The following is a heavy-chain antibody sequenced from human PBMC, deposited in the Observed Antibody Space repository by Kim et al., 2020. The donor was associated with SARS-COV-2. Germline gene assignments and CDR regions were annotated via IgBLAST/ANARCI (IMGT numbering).Heavy chain of an antibody. Sequence: TRGGTRYADSVKGRFTIYRDNSNSVLFLQMDSLSVEDTAIYSCTRGVGDYWGQGTQVTVSS. V-gene: IGHV3-53*01. J-gene: IGHJ4*02. D-gene: IGHD3-16*01. CDR3: TRGVGDY. CDR2: TRGGT.